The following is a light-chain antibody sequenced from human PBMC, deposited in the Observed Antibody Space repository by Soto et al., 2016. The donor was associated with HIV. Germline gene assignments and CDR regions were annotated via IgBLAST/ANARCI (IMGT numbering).Light chain of an antibody. V-gene: IGLV3-21*03. CDR3: QVWDRSRDRPNWV. J-gene: IGLJ3*02. CDR1: NIGSKS. Sequence: SYVLTQPPSVSVAPGKTATITCGGNNIGSKSVHWYQQKPGQAPVLVVYDDSDRRSGIPERFSGSNSGNTATLTISRVEAGDEADYFCQVWDRSRDRPNWVFGGGTKLTIL. CDR2: DDS.